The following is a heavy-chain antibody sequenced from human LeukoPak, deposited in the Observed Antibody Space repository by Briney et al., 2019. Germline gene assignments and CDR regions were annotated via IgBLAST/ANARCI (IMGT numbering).Heavy chain of an antibody. CDR3: AKGGYTYGGRLFDY. V-gene: IGHV3-43*02. D-gene: IGHD5-18*01. Sequence: PGGSLRLSCAASGFTFDDYVMHWVRQAPGKGLEWVFFISGDGGATYYADAAKGRFTISRDNGRKSLYLQMDSLRTEDTALYYCAKGGYTYGGRLFDYWGQGTLVTVSS. CDR2: ISGDGGAT. CDR1: GFTFDDYV. J-gene: IGHJ4*02.